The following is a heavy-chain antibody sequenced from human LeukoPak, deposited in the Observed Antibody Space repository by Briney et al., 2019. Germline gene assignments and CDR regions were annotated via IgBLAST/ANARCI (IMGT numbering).Heavy chain of an antibody. CDR3: ARWSVATATDY. CDR2: ISYDGSNK. D-gene: IGHD5-12*01. CDR1: GFTFSSFV. V-gene: IGHV3-30*04. J-gene: IGHJ4*02. Sequence: GGSLRLSCAASGFTFSSFVMNWVRQAPGKGLEWLAVISYDGSNKYYGDSLKGRFTISRDNSKNTLYLQMNSLRGDDTAVYYCARWSVATATDYWGQGTLVTVSS.